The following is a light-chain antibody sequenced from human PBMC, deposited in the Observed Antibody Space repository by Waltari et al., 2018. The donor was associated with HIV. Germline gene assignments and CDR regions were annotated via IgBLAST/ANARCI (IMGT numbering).Light chain of an antibody. J-gene: IGLJ2*01. Sequence: QSALTQPASVSGSPGQSISISCTEASSDIGNSNLVSWYQHHTGRAPKLLIFEVTKRPSGVSNRFSGSKSGNTASQTISDLQAEDEADYYCCSYASSGTLVVFGGGTRVTVL. CDR2: EVT. CDR3: CSYASSGTLVV. CDR1: SSDIGNSNL. V-gene: IGLV2-23*02.